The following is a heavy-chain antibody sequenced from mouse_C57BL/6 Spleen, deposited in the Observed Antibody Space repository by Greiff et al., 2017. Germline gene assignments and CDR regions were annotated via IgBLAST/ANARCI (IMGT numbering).Heavy chain of an antibody. CDR2: INPSTGGT. CDR3: ARGVDYYAMDY. D-gene: IGHD1-1*01. Sequence: EVQGVESGPELVKPGASVKISCKASGYSFTGYYMNWVKQSPEKSLEWIGEINPSTGGTTYNQKFKAKATLTVDKSSSTAYMQLKSLTSEDSAVYYCARGVDYYAMDYWGQGTSVTVSS. J-gene: IGHJ4*01. V-gene: IGHV1-42*01. CDR1: GYSFTGYY.